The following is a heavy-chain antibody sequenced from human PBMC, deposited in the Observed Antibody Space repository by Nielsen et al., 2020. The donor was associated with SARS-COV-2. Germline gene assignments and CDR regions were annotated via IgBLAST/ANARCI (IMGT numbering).Heavy chain of an antibody. D-gene: IGHD2-2*01. CDR3: AKDKYQLLNYGMDV. CDR1: GFSVSSHD. Sequence: GGSLRLSCAASGFSVSSHDMNWVRQAPGKGLQWVSLIYSDGSTKYADSVKGRFTISRDNSRNTVYLQMNSLRAEDTAVYYCAKDKYQLLNYGMDVWGQGTTVTVSS. V-gene: IGHV3-53*01. J-gene: IGHJ6*02. CDR2: IYSDGST.